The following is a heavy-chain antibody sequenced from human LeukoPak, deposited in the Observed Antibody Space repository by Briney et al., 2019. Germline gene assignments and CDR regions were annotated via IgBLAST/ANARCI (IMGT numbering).Heavy chain of an antibody. D-gene: IGHD4-17*01. V-gene: IGHV4-59*12. CDR1: GGSISSYY. CDR2: IYYSGST. Sequence: KPSETLSLTCTVSGGSISSYYWSWIRQPPGKGLEWIGYIYYSGSTKYNPSLKSRVTMSVDTSKNQFSLKLSSVTAADTAVYYCARGPTTVTRAFDYWGQGPLVTVSS. J-gene: IGHJ4*02. CDR3: ARGPTTVTRAFDY.